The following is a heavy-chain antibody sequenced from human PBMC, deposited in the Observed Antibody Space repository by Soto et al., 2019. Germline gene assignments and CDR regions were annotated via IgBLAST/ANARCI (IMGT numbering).Heavy chain of an antibody. J-gene: IGHJ4*02. Sequence: TLSLTCTVSFGSISSSSYYWGLLLQPPLKGLEWIGSIYYSGSTYYNPSLKSRVTISVDTSKNQFSLKLSSVTAADTAVYYCARPVYYDFWSGYDYWGQGTLVTVSS. D-gene: IGHD3-3*01. CDR3: ARPVYYDFWSGYDY. CDR1: FGSISSSSYY. CDR2: IYYSGST. V-gene: IGHV4-39*01.